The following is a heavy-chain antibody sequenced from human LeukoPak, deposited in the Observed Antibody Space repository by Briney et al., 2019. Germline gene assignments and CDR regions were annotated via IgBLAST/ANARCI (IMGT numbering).Heavy chain of an antibody. CDR3: VRYYDGTGYYQSNAAFDI. CDR2: ISHDGAIT. CDR1: GFIFSRDS. Sequence: GGSLRLSYAASGFIFSRDSMNWVRQAPGKGLEWIAYISHDGAITYYADSVRGRFTISRDNAKNSLFLQMHSLRAEDTAVYYCVRYYDGTGYYQSNAAFDIWGQGTMVTVSS. V-gene: IGHV3-48*01. J-gene: IGHJ3*02. D-gene: IGHD3-22*01.